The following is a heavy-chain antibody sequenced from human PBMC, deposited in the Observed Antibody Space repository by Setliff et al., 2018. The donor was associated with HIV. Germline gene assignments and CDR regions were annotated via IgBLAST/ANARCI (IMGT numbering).Heavy chain of an antibody. D-gene: IGHD3-10*01. CDR1: GDSVSNYY. J-gene: IGHJ4*02. CDR3: ARILISYGSGTHKYFDY. V-gene: IGHV4-4*07. CDR2: IYANGYA. Sequence: PSETLSLTCSVSGDSVSNYYWSWIRQPAGKGLEYIGRIYANGYANYNPSLKSRVTMPVDTSKNQFSLNLTSVTAADTATYYCARILISYGSGTHKYFDYWGQGTVVTVSS.